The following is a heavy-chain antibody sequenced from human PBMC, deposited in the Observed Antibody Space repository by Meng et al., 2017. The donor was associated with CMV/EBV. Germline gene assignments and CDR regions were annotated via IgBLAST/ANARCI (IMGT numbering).Heavy chain of an antibody. CDR3: AREFRNGSYLRHWYFDL. CDR1: GFTFSSYS. J-gene: IGHJ2*01. V-gene: IGHV3-7*01. Sequence: GESLKISCAASGFTFSSYSMNWVRQAPGKGLEWVANIKQDGSEKYYVDSVKGRFTISRDNAKNSLYLQMNSLRAEDTAVYYCAREFRNGSYLRHWYFDLWGRGTLVTVSS. CDR2: IKQDGSEK. D-gene: IGHD1-26*01.